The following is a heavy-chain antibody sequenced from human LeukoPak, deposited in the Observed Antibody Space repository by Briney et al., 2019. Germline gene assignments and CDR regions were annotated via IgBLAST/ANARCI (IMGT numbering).Heavy chain of an antibody. J-gene: IGHJ3*01. CDR2: ITVNGGGI. Sequence: GGSLRLSCAPSGFTINIYAMTWVRQAPGKGLEWVSSITVNGGGISYADSVKGRFTISRDNSKNTLYPQMNSLRAEDTAVYYCAKDPNGDYVGAFDGWDQGTRVTVSS. CDR1: GFTINIYA. D-gene: IGHD4-17*01. V-gene: IGHV3-23*01. CDR3: AKDPNGDYVGAFDG.